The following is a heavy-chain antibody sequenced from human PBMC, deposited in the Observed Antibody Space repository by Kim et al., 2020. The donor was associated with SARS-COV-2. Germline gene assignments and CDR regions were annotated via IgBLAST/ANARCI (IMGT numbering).Heavy chain of an antibody. J-gene: IGHJ3*02. Sequence: ASVKVSCKASGYTFTSYGISWVRQAPGQGLEWMGWISAYNGNTNYAQKLQGRVTMTTDTSTSTAYMELRSLRSDDTAVYYCARDLRVATIRFPELDAFDIWGQGTMVTVSS. D-gene: IGHD5-12*01. CDR1: GYTFTSYG. CDR3: ARDLRVATIRFPELDAFDI. CDR2: ISAYNGNT. V-gene: IGHV1-18*01.